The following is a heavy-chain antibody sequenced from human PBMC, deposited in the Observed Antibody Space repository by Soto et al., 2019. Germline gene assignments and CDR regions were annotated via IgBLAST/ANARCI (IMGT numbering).Heavy chain of an antibody. V-gene: IGHV1-18*01. D-gene: IGHD3-10*01. CDR2: ISAHNGNT. CDR1: GYAFTTYG. CDR3: ARGRYGAY. Sequence: QVHLVQSGAEVKKPGASVKVSCKGSGYAFTTYGITWVRQAPGQGLEWMGWISAHNGNTNYAQKLQGRVTVTRDTSTSTADMELSCLGSDDTAVYYCARGRYGAYWGQGALVTVSS. J-gene: IGHJ4*02.